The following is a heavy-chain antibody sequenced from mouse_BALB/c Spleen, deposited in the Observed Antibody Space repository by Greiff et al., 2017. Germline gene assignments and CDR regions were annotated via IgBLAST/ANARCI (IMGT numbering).Heavy chain of an antibody. Sequence: EVKVEESGGGLVKPGGSLKLSCAASGFTFSSYAMSWVRQTPEKRLEWVASISSGGSTYYPDSVKGRFTISRDNARNILYLQMSSLRSEDTAMYYCAGGLGIITTVVTPLDYWGQGTTLTVSS. CDR2: ISSGGST. CDR1: GFTFSSYA. J-gene: IGHJ2*01. CDR3: AGGLGIITTVVTPLDY. D-gene: IGHD1-1*01. V-gene: IGHV5-6-5*01.